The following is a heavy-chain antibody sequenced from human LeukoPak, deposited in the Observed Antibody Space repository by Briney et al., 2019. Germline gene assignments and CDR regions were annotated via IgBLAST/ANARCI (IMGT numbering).Heavy chain of an antibody. Sequence: SETLSLTCAVYGGSFSGYYWSWLRQPPGKGLEWIGEINHSGSTNYNPSLKSRVTISVDTSKNQFSLKLSSVTAADTAVYYCARLRGSRIQLWSRYFDYWGQGTLVTVSS. CDR3: ARLRGSRIQLWSRYFDY. CDR1: GGSFSGYY. V-gene: IGHV4-34*01. D-gene: IGHD5-18*01. J-gene: IGHJ4*02. CDR2: INHSGST.